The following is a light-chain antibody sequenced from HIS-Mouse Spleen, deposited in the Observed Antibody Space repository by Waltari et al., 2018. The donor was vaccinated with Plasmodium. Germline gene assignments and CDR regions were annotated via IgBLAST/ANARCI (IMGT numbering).Light chain of an antibody. J-gene: IGLJ2*01. CDR1: SRDLRGCKH. V-gene: IGLV2-11*01. Sequence: QSALTPPRPVSGSPGQSVPISCTGTSRDLRGCKHFSWYQQPPGKAPKLMIYDVSKRPSGVPDRFSGSKSGNTASLTISGLQAEDEADYYCCSYAGSYTLVFGGGTKLTVL. CDR2: DVS. CDR3: CSYAGSYTLV.